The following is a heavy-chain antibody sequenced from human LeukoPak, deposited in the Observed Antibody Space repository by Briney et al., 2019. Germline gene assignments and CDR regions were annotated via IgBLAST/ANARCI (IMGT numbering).Heavy chain of an antibody. J-gene: IGHJ4*02. CDR2: IKQEGSHK. CDR3: ARETPDSSGWD. Sequence: PGGSLRLSCIGSGLTFNPYWMMWVRQAPGKGREGVANIKQEGSHKNYADSVKGRFTISRDNAKNSLYLQMNSLRAEDTAVYYCARETPDSSGWDWGQGTLVTVSS. V-gene: IGHV3-7*01. D-gene: IGHD6-19*01. CDR1: GLTFNPYW.